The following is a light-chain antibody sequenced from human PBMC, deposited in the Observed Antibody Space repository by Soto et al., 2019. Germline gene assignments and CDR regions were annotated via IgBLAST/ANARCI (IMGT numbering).Light chain of an antibody. J-gene: IGLJ1*01. Sequence: QSVLTQPASVSGSPGQSITISCTGTSSDVGSYNLVSWYQQHPGKAPKLMIYEGSKRPSGVSNRFSGSKSGNTASLTISGLQAEDEADYYCCSYAGSSTSYVFGTRTKLTVL. CDR1: SSDVGSYNL. V-gene: IGLV2-23*01. CDR3: CSYAGSSTSYV. CDR2: EGS.